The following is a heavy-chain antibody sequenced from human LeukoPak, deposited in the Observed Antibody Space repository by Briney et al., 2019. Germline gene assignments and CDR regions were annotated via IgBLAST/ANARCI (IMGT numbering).Heavy chain of an antibody. V-gene: IGHV3-21*01. J-gene: IGHJ4*02. CDR2: ISSSSSYT. D-gene: IGHD3-22*01. Sequence: GGSLRLSCAASGFTFSSYSMNWVRQAPGKGLEWVSSISSSSSYTYYADSVKGRFTISRDNAKNSLYLQMNSLRAEDTAVYYCAKDYYDSSGDSGYFDYWGQGTLVTVSS. CDR1: GFTFSSYS. CDR3: AKDYYDSSGDSGYFDY.